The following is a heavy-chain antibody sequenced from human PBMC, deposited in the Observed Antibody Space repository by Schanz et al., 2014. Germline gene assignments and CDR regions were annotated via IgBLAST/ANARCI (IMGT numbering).Heavy chain of an antibody. CDR1: GGTFSNHG. Sequence: QLQLVQSGPEAAEPGSSVKVSCTTSGGTFSNHGITWVRQAPGQGFEWIGRTIPMINEAKYADNFRGRVSMTADKSTSTAYMVLSGLTHEDTATYCCARDAADFLAGYYLDTWGQGTLVVVSS. CDR3: ARDAADFLAGYYLDT. CDR2: TIPMINEA. J-gene: IGHJ4*02. V-gene: IGHV1-69*04. D-gene: IGHD3-9*01.